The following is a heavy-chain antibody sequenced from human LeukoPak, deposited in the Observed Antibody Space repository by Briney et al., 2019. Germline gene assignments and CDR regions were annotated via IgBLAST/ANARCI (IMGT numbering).Heavy chain of an antibody. CDR1: GGSISSGGYY. V-gene: IGHV4-31*03. J-gene: IGHJ3*02. Sequence: PSETLSLTCTVSGGSISSGGYYWSWIRQYPGKGLEWIGYIHYSGNTYYNPSLKGRVSISEDTSKNQFSLKLISVTAADTAVYYCARDESSDQGAFDIWGQGKTVFVFS. CDR3: ARDESSDQGAFDI. CDR2: IHYSGNT. D-gene: IGHD3-22*01.